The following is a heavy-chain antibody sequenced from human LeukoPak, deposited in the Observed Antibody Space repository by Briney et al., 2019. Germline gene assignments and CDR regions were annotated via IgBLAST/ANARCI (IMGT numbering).Heavy chain of an antibody. J-gene: IGHJ4*02. CDR2: MNPNSGNT. CDR3: ARGRYDSSGYYFDY. Sequence: GASVKVSRKASGYTFTSYDINWVRQATGQGLEWMGWMNPNSGNTGYAQKFQGRVTITRNTSISTAYMELSSLRSEDTAVYYCARGRYDSSGYYFDYWGQGTLVTVSS. D-gene: IGHD3-22*01. CDR1: GYTFTSYD. V-gene: IGHV1-8*03.